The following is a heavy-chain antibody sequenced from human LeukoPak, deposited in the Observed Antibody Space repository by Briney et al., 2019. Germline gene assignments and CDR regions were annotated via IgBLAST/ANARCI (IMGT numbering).Heavy chain of an antibody. D-gene: IGHD3-22*01. CDR3: ARTYYYDSSGYYYPYYFDY. CDR1: GGSFSGYY. CDR2: IDHSGST. Sequence: SETLSLTCAVYGGSFSGYYWSWVRQPSGKGLEWIGEIDHSGSTNYNPSLKSRVTISVDTSKNQFSLKLSSVTAADTAVYYCARTYYYDSSGYYYPYYFDYWGQGTLVTVSS. J-gene: IGHJ4*02. V-gene: IGHV4-34*01.